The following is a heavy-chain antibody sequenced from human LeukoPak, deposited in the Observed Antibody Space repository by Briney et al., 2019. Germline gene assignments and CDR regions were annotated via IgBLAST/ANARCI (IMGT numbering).Heavy chain of an antibody. CDR1: GFTVSSNY. D-gene: IGHD3-22*01. Sequence: GGSLRLSCAASGFTVSSNYMSWVRQAPGKGLEWVSVVYSGGSTYYADSVKGRFTISRDNSKNTLYLQMNSLIAEDTAVYYCARDAYYYDSSGYYVGPTFDYWGQGTLVTVSS. V-gene: IGHV3-66*02. CDR3: ARDAYYYDSSGYYVGPTFDY. CDR2: VYSGGST. J-gene: IGHJ4*02.